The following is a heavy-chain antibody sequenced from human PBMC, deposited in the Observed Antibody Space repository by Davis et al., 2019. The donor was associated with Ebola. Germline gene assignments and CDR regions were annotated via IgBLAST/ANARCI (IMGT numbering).Heavy chain of an antibody. CDR2: IYSGGST. CDR1: GFTVSSNY. V-gene: IGHV3-53*05. CDR3: VKAGYQLLPYGMDV. D-gene: IGHD2-2*01. Sequence: GESLKISCAASGFTVSSNYMSWVRQAPGKGLEWVSVIYSGGSTEYADSVKGRFTISRDNSKNTLYLQMSSLRAEDTAVYYCVKAGYQLLPYGMDVWGQGTTVTVSS. J-gene: IGHJ6*02.